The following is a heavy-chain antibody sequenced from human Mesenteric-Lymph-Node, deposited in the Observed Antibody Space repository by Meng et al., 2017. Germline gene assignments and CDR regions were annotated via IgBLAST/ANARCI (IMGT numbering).Heavy chain of an antibody. Sequence: VQLQEWGVGLLRPSAPLSLTGAVDGGSFRGYYWSWIRQPPGKGLEWIGEINHSGSTNYNPSLKSRVTISVDTSKNQFSLKLSSVTAADTAVYYCASGRKYCSSTSCYGQFDYWGQGTLVTVSS. V-gene: IGHV4-34*01. J-gene: IGHJ4*02. CDR1: GGSFRGYY. CDR2: INHSGST. D-gene: IGHD2-2*01. CDR3: ASGRKYCSSTSCYGQFDY.